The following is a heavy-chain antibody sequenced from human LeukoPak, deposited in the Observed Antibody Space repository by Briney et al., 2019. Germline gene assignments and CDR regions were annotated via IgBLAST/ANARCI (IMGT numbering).Heavy chain of an antibody. D-gene: IGHD2-2*01. V-gene: IGHV3-21*01. Sequence: GGSLRLSCAASGFIFSDYSMTWVRQAPGKGLEWVSSIRGGSDFIYHADSVKGRFTVSRDNAKNSLYLQMNSLRAEDTAVYYCAKDQAGIQIPAAVGAHWGRGILVTVSS. CDR3: AKDQAGIQIPAAVGAH. CDR1: GFIFSDYS. CDR2: IRGGSDFI. J-gene: IGHJ4*02.